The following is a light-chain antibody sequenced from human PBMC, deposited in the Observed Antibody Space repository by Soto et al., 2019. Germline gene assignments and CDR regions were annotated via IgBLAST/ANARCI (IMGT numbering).Light chain of an antibody. J-gene: IGKJ4*01. V-gene: IGKV3D-15*01. Sequence: EIVMTQSPATLSVSPGERATLSCRASQSVSSNLAWYQQNPGQAPRLLISGASTSATGIPARLSGSGSGTEFNLTISSLQSEDFAVYYGQQYNNWPLTFGGGNKVEIK. CDR2: GAS. CDR3: QQYNNWPLT. CDR1: QSVSSN.